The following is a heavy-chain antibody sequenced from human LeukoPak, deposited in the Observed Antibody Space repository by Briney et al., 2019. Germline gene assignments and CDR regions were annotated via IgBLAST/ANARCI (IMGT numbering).Heavy chain of an antibody. J-gene: IGHJ4*02. CDR1: GFTFSSYW. Sequence: PGESLRLSCAASGFTFSSYWLSWVRQAPGKGLEWVANIKEDGNEKYYVDSVKGRFTISRYNAKNSVYLQMNSLRAEDTAMYYCARLNLARWVDSWGQGTLVTVSS. D-gene: IGHD6-13*01. CDR2: IKEDGNEK. V-gene: IGHV3-7*01. CDR3: ARLNLARWVDS.